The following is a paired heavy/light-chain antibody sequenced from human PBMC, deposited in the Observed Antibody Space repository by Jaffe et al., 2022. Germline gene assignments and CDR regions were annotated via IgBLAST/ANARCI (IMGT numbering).Heavy chain of an antibody. Sequence: QVQLVQSGAEVKKPGSSVKVSCKASGGTFSSYTISWVRQAPGQGLEWMGRIIPILGIANYAQKFQGRVTITADKSTSTAYMELSSLRSEDTAVYYCARDTRGKYYGSGSYYTLRYFDYWGQGTLVTVSS. V-gene: IGHV1-69*08. D-gene: IGHD3-10*01. CDR2: IIPILGIA. CDR1: GGTFSSYT. J-gene: IGHJ4*02. CDR3: ARDTRGKYYGSGSYYTLRYFDY.
Light chain of an antibody. J-gene: IGKJ1*01. V-gene: IGKV3-15*01. CDR3: QQYNNWPPERT. CDR2: GAS. Sequence: EIVMTQSPATLSVSPGERATLSCRASQSVSSNLAWYQQKPGQAPRLLIYGASTRATGIPARFSGSGSGTEFTLTISSLQSEDFAVYYCQQYNNWPPERTFGQGTKVEIK. CDR1: QSVSSN.